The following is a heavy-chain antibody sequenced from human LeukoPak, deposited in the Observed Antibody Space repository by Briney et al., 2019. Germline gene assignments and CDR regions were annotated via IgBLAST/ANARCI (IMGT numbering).Heavy chain of an antibody. CDR2: IKEDGSDK. D-gene: IGHD1-14*01. CDR3: ARGTSGQPGLAY. Sequence: HPGGSLRLSCAASEFTFTNYWMTWVRQAPGKGLQWVASIKEDGSDKYYVDSVKGRFTISRDNAKNSLYLQMNSLRAEDTAVYYCARGTSGQPGLAYWGQGTLVTVSS. J-gene: IGHJ4*02. CDR1: EFTFTNYW. V-gene: IGHV3-7*01.